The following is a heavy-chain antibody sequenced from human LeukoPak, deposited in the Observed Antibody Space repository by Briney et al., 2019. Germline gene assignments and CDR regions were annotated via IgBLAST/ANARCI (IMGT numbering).Heavy chain of an antibody. J-gene: IGHJ4*02. D-gene: IGHD4-11*01. Sequence: SETLSLTCTVSGGSISSSSYYWGWIRQPPGKGLEWIGSIYYSGSTYYNPSLKSRVTISVDTSKNQFSITLSSVTAAETAVYYCARDDTFAVASQTFDYWGQGTLVTVSS. V-gene: IGHV4-39*07. CDR2: IYYSGST. CDR3: ARDDTFAVASQTFDY. CDR1: GGSISSSSYY.